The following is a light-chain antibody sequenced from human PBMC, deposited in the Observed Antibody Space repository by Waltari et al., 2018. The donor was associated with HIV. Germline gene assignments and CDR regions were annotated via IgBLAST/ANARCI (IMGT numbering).Light chain of an antibody. CDR1: QSVSKGY. CDR3: QQYVSSPVT. J-gene: IGKJ4*01. CDR2: GAS. Sequence: EIVLTQSPGTLSFSPGERATISCRASQSVSKGYLVWYHQQAGQAPRLLIYGASSRATCIPDRFGGSVSGTDFTLTISRLEPEDFAVYYCQQYVSSPVTFGGGTKVEI. V-gene: IGKV3-20*01.